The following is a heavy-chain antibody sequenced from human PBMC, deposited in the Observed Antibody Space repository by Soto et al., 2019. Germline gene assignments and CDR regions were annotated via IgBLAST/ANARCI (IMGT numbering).Heavy chain of an antibody. CDR2: ISAYNGNT. CDR1: DYTFTSYG. Sequence: ASVKVSCKASDYTFTSYGISRVRQAPGQGLERMRWISAYNGNTNYAQKLQGRVTMTTDTSTSTAYMEPRSLRADDTAGYYFARANGSSYWFDPWGQGTLVTVS. J-gene: IGHJ5*02. D-gene: IGHD1-26*01. V-gene: IGHV1-18*01. CDR3: ARANGSSYWFDP.